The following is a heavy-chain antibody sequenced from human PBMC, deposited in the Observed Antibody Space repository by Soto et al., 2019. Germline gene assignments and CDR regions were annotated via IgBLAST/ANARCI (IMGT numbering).Heavy chain of an antibody. CDR3: ARARSSIGFNHSYSMGV. D-gene: IGHD3-22*01. V-gene: IGHV3-30-3*01. CDR1: GITFSNYA. CDR2: ILYDGDNK. Sequence: QVQVVESGGGVVQPGRSLRLSCAASGITFSNYAMHWVRQAPGKGLEWVALILYDGDNKYYVDSVKGRFTISRDNSKHALYLQMNGLRPDDTAVYYCARARSSIGFNHSYSMGVWGQGTAVTVSS. J-gene: IGHJ6*02.